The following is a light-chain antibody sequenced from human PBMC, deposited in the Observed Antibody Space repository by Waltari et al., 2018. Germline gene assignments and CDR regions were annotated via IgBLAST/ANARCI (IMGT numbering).Light chain of an antibody. Sequence: EIVLTQSPATLSLSPGERATLSCRASQSVNSYLALYQQKPGQAPRLLVYAASNRATDIPARFSASGSGTDFTLTISSLEPEDLAVYFCQQRSTWPLTFGGGTKVEIK. V-gene: IGKV3-11*01. J-gene: IGKJ4*01. CDR1: QSVNSY. CDR2: AAS. CDR3: QQRSTWPLT.